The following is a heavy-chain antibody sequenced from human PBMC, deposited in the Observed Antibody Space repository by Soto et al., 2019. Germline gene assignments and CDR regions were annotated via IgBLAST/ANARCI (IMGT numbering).Heavy chain of an antibody. D-gene: IGHD3-10*01. CDR2: IYYSGST. V-gene: IGHV4-59*01. Sequence: SETLSLTCTVSGGSISSYYWSWIRQPPGKGLEWIGYIYYSGSTNYNPSLKSRVTISVDTAKNQFSLKLSSVTAADTAVYYCARAGRFGELFGYWGQGTLVTVSS. CDR3: ARAGRFGELFGY. J-gene: IGHJ4*02. CDR1: GGSISSYY.